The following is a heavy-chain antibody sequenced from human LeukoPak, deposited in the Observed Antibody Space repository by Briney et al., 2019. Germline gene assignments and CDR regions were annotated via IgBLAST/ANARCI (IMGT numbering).Heavy chain of an antibody. CDR3: ARASGILTGFYPFDY. CDR1: GFTFSSYW. D-gene: IGHD3-9*01. Sequence: GGSLRLSCAAPGFTFSSYWMSWVRQAPGKGLEWVANIKQDGSEKYYVDSVKGRFTISRDNAKNSLYLQMNSLRAEDTAVYYCARASGILTGFYPFDYWGQGTLVTVSS. CDR2: IKQDGSEK. V-gene: IGHV3-7*01. J-gene: IGHJ4*02.